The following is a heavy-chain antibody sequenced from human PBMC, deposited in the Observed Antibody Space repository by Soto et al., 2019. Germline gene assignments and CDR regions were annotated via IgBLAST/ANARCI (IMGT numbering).Heavy chain of an antibody. CDR1: GFTFSNYA. CDR3: AKAVADFWSGYYTGPAPLDHYFDY. V-gene: IGHV3-23*01. J-gene: IGHJ4*02. Sequence: GGSLRLSCAASGFTFSNYAMSWVRQAPGKGLEWVSSIDGTGTGPYFADSVKGRFAISRDNSKNTLYLQMNSLRAEDTAVYYCAKAVADFWSGYYTGPAPLDHYFDYWGQGTLVTVSS. D-gene: IGHD3-3*01. CDR2: IDGTGTGP.